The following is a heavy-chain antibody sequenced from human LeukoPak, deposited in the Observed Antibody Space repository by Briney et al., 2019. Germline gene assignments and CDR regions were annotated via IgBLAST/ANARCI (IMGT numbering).Heavy chain of an antibody. Sequence: PGGSLRLSCAASGFTFSSHEMNWVRQAPGKGLEWVSYISGSGSTIYYTDSVKGRFTISRDNAKNSLYLQMNSLRAEDTAVYYCVRDPGITGTSYWGQGTLVTVSS. CDR3: VRDPGITGTSY. CDR1: GFTFSSHE. V-gene: IGHV3-48*03. D-gene: IGHD1-20*01. J-gene: IGHJ4*02. CDR2: ISGSGSTI.